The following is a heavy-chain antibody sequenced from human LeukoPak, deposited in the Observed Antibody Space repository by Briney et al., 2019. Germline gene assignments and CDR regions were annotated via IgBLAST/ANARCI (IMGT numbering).Heavy chain of an antibody. D-gene: IGHD1-26*01. V-gene: IGHV1-8*01. CDR2: MNPNSGNT. J-gene: IGHJ4*02. CDR1: GYTFTSYD. Sequence: ASVKVSCKASGYTFTSYDINWVRQVTGQGLEWMGWMNPNSGNTGYAQKFQGRVTMTRNTSISTAYMELSSLRSEDTAVYYCAREDYSGSFYYFDYWGQGTLVTVSS. CDR3: AREDYSGSFYYFDY.